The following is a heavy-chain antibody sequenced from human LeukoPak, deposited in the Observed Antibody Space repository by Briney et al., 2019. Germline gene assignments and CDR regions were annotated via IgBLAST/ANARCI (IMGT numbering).Heavy chain of an antibody. Sequence: GGSLRLSCAASGFTFSNAWMSWVRQAPGKGLEWVGRIKSKTDGGTTDYAAPVKGRFTISRDDSKNTLYLQMNSLKTEDTAVYYCTTDRGGYYYDSSGYPTRGYFDYWGQGTLVTVSS. CDR2: IKSKTDGGTT. V-gene: IGHV3-15*01. CDR3: TTDRGGYYYDSSGYPTRGYFDY. D-gene: IGHD3-22*01. J-gene: IGHJ4*02. CDR1: GFTFSNAW.